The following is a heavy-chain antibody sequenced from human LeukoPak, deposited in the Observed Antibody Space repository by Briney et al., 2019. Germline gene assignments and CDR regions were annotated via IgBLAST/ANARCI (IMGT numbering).Heavy chain of an antibody. CDR2: ISYDGSNK. Sequence: GGTLRLSCAASAFTFSSYAMHCVRQAPGKGLEWVAVISYDGSNKYYADSVKGRFTISRDNSKNTLYLQMNSLRAEDTAVYYCASSYYDFWSGPGGYWGQGTLVTVSS. D-gene: IGHD3-3*01. V-gene: IGHV3-30-3*01. J-gene: IGHJ4*02. CDR1: AFTFSSYA. CDR3: ASSYYDFWSGPGGY.